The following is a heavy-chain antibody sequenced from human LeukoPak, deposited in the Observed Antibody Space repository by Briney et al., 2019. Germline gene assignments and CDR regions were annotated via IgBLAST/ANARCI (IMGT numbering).Heavy chain of an antibody. Sequence: SETLSLTCTASGGSISSGACYWSWIRQHPGKGLEWIGYIYYSGSTYYNPSLKSRVTISVDTSKNQFSLRLSSVTAAAAAVYYCSGGFSSSVLSNCFDSWGQGTLVTVSS. D-gene: IGHD6-13*01. J-gene: IGHJ5*01. CDR1: GGSISSGACY. V-gene: IGHV4-31*03. CDR2: IYYSGST. CDR3: SGGFSSSVLSNCFDS.